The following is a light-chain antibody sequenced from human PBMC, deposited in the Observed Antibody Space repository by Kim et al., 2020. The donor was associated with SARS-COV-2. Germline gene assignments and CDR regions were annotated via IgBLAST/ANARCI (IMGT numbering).Light chain of an antibody. V-gene: IGLV3-19*01. J-gene: IGLJ1*01. CDR3: SSRDGDSYHHV. CDR2: GRN. Sequence: ALGQTVRITCKGDSLRKNFATWYQQKPGQAPVLVFYGRNFRPSGIPDRFSGSNSDNTASLTITGAQAGDEADYYCSSRDGDSYHHVFGAGTKVTVL. CDR1: SLRKNF.